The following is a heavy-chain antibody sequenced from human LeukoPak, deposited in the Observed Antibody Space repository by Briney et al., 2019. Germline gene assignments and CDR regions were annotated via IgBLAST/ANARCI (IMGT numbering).Heavy chain of an antibody. Sequence: SETLSLTCTVSGGSISSSSYYWGWIRQPPGKGLEWIGSIYYSGSTYYNPSLKSRVTISVDTSKNQFSLKLSSVTAADTAVYYCARDTRWNAFDIWGQGTMVTVS. CDR2: IYYSGST. V-gene: IGHV4-39*07. J-gene: IGHJ3*02. CDR1: GGSISSSSYY. D-gene: IGHD4-23*01. CDR3: ARDTRWNAFDI.